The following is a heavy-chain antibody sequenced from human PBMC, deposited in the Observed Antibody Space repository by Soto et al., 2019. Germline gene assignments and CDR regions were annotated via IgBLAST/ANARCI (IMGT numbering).Heavy chain of an antibody. D-gene: IGHD2-8*01. Sequence: GASVKVSCKASGDVFRSYGINWVRQAPGQGLEWMGGIITISGTTNYAQKFQGRVAITADESTDTVYMELSRLRSEDTAVYFCARVRCFNGLCHTADYGMDVWGQGTTVTVSS. CDR3: ARVRCFNGLCHTADYGMDV. J-gene: IGHJ6*02. V-gene: IGHV1-69*13. CDR2: IITISGTT. CDR1: GDVFRSYG.